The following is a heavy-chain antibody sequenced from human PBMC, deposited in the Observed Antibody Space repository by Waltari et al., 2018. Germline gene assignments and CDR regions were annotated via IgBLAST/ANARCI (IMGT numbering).Heavy chain of an antibody. V-gene: IGHV3-7*04. CDR2: ITQDASEK. Sequence: EEQLVESGGGLVQPGGSLRLSCAASGVTFSSDWMCWVRQAPGKGLGWVANITQDASEKHYVDSLKGRITVSRDNAKNSLYLDMDSLRAEDTAVYYCARGRLWGFDLWGQGTLVTVSS. J-gene: IGHJ4*02. CDR1: GVTFSSDW. D-gene: IGHD3-16*01. CDR3: ARGRLWGFDL.